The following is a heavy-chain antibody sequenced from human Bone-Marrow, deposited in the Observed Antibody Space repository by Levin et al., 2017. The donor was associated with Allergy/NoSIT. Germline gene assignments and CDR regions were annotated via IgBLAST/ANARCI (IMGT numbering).Heavy chain of an antibody. CDR2: IYTSGRT. Sequence: PSETLSLTCTVSSGSINSGNFYWTWIRQSAGTGLEWIGRIYTSGRTTYNPSLESRVTMSIDMSKNQFSLNLISVTAADTAVYFCARGKAVDRFGDEANWFDPWGQGTHVTVSS. CDR1: SGSINSGNFY. J-gene: IGHJ5*02. D-gene: IGHD3-10*01. CDR3: ARGKAVDRFGDEANWFDP. V-gene: IGHV4-61*02.